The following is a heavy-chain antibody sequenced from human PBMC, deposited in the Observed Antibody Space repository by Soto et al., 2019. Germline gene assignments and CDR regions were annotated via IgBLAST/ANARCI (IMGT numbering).Heavy chain of an antibody. CDR3: ARSQGGSSSLDIYYYYYYGMDV. D-gene: IGHD2-15*01. Sequence: QVQLVQSGAEVKKPGSSVKVSCKAPGGTFSSYAISWVRQAPGQGLGWMGGLIPILGTAKYAQKFQGRVTITADESTSTGYTELSSLRSEDTAVYYCARSQGGSSSLDIYYYYYYGMDVWGQGTTVNVSS. CDR1: GGTFSSYA. J-gene: IGHJ6*02. CDR2: LIPILGTA. V-gene: IGHV1-69*01.